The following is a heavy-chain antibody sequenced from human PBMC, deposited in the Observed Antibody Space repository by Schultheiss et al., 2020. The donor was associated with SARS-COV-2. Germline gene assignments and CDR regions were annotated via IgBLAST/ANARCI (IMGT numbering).Heavy chain of an antibody. V-gene: IGHV3-21*01. J-gene: IGHJ4*02. CDR3: ARGTTMVRGGYDY. CDR2: ISSSSSYI. D-gene: IGHD3-10*01. CDR1: GFTFSSYA. Sequence: GGSLRLSCAASGFTFSSYAMSWVRQAPGKGMEWVSSISSSSSYIYYADSVKGRFTISRDNAKNSLYLQMNSLRAEDTAVYYCARGTTMVRGGYDYWGQGTLVTVSS.